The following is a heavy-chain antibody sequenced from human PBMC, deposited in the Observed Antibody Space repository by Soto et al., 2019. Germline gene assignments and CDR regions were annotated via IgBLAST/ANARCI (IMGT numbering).Heavy chain of an antibody. CDR2: IIPILGIA. J-gene: IGHJ4*02. D-gene: IGHD5-12*01. Sequence: SVKVPCKASECTFTSYTISFVRRAPGQGLEWMGRIIPILGIANYAQKFQGRVTITADKSTSTAYMELSSLRSEDTAVYYCARDRRDGYNYFYYWGQGTLVTVSS. V-gene: IGHV1-69*04. CDR3: ARDRRDGYNYFYY. CDR1: ECTFTSYT.